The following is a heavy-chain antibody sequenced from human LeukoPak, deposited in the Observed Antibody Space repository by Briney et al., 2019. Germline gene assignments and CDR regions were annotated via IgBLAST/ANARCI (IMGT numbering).Heavy chain of an antibody. D-gene: IGHD6-13*01. J-gene: IGHJ1*01. Sequence: GGSLRLSCAASGFTFSSSWMHWVRQVPGKGLAWASRIKSDGTVTTDADYVKGRFTISRDNAKNTLYLQMNSLRVEDTAVYYCVRGPNSSNWYGSEYFQHWGQGTLVTVSS. V-gene: IGHV3-74*01. CDR2: IKSDGTVT. CDR1: GFTFSSSW. CDR3: VRGPNSSNWYGSEYFQH.